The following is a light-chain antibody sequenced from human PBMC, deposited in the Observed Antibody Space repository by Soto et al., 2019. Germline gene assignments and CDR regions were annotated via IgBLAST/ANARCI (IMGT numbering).Light chain of an antibody. V-gene: IGLV3-1*01. CDR2: QDT. CDR3: QAWHISTAV. Sequence: SYELTQPLSVSVSPGQTASITCSGDNLGDEYASWYQQKPGQSPMLVIYQDTKRPSGIPERFSGSKSGNTATLTISGTQALDEADYYCQAWHISTAVFGGGTKVTVL. J-gene: IGLJ2*01. CDR1: NLGDEY.